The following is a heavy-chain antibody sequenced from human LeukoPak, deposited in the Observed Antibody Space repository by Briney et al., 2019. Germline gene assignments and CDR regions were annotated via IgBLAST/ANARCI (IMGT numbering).Heavy chain of an antibody. J-gene: IGHJ4*02. CDR3: ARGSNGWSGIDY. D-gene: IGHD6-19*01. CDR1: EFXFSSHW. V-gene: IGHV3-74*01. CDR2: MSGDGSST. Sequence: GGSLRLSCVASEFXFSSHWMYWVRRAPGEGLVWVSCMSGDGSSTNYADSVKGRFAISRDNAKNTLYLQMNSLRAEDTSVYYCARGSNGWSGIDYWGQGTLVTVSS.